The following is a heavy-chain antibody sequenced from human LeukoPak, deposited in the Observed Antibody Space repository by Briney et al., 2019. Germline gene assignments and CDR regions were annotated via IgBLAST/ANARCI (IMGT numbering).Heavy chain of an antibody. D-gene: IGHD3-10*02. CDR3: VRESVRDYYFDY. V-gene: IGHV3-49*04. CDR2: IRSKDLYGTS. CDR1: GFRFGGYA. J-gene: IGHJ4*02. Sequence: GGSLRLSCRGSGFRFGGYALSWVRQAPGKGLEGVGFIRSKDLYGTSEYAASVEGRFTISRDDSNSIAYLQMNSLKTEDTAVYFCVRESVRDYYFDYWGQGTLVTVSS.